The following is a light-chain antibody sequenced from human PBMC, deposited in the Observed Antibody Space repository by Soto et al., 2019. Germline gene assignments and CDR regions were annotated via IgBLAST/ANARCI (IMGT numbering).Light chain of an antibody. V-gene: IGLV2-11*01. CDR1: GSDVGGYDF. CDR2: DVN. J-gene: IGLJ2*01. CDR3: CSFAGTYTVL. Sequence: QSVLTQPRSVSGSPGQSVTISCTGTGSDVGGYDFVSWYQQHPGKAPKLMIYDVNKRPSGVPDRFSGSKSGSTASLTISGLQADDEADYFCCSFAGTYTVLFGGGTKVTVL.